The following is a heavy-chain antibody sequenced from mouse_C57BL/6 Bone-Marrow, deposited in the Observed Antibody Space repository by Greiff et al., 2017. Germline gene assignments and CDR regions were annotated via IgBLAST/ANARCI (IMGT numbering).Heavy chain of an antibody. CDR1: GFNIKDDY. J-gene: IGHJ2*01. Sequence: VQLKQSGAELVRPGASVKLSCTASGFNIKDDYMHWVKQRPEQGLEWIGWIDPENGDTEYASKFQGKATITADTSSNTAYLQLSSLTSEDTAVYYCTTGDYGYFDYWGQGTTLTVSS. CDR3: TTGDYGYFDY. D-gene: IGHD2-4*01. CDR2: IDPENGDT. V-gene: IGHV14-4*01.